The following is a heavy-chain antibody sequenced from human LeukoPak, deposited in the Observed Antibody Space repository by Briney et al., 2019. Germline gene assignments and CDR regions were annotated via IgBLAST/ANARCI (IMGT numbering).Heavy chain of an antibody. V-gene: IGHV3-23*01. CDR2: ISGNANSK. Sequence: GGSLRLSCGASGFTFRSFAMSWVRQAPGKGLERVSAISGNANSKYYVDSVKGRFTVSRDNSKNTLFLQMNSLRAEDTAVYYCAKDPFDYVWGSYPYYFDYWGQGTLVTVSS. D-gene: IGHD3-16*02. CDR3: AKDPFDYVWGSYPYYFDY. J-gene: IGHJ4*02. CDR1: GFTFRSFA.